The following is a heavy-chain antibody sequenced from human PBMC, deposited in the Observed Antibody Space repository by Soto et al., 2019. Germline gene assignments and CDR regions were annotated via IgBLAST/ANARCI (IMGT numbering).Heavy chain of an antibody. CDR3: ARDREAGYNFYYGMDV. D-gene: IGHD6-19*01. J-gene: IGHJ6*02. V-gene: IGHV4-4*07. CDR2: IYTSASI. Sequence: TSETLSLTCSVSGADINTYSWTWIRQPAGKGLEWIGRIYTSASINYNPSLKGRVTLSVDTSTNQVSLRLASVTAADTAIYYCARDREAGYNFYYGMDVWGQGTTVTVSS. CDR1: GADINTYS.